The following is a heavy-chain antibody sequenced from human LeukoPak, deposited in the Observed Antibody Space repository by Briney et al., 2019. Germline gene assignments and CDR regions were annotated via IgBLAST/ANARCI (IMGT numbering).Heavy chain of an antibody. D-gene: IGHD4-11*01. CDR3: ARDPTVTTQFDY. V-gene: IGHV1-2*02. CDR1: GYTFTRYY. Sequence: ASVKVSCKASGYTFTRYYMHWVRQAPGQGLEWMGWINPNSGGTNYAQKFQGRVTMTRDTSISTAYMELSRLRSDDTAVYYCARDPTVTTQFDYWGQGTLVTVSS. J-gene: IGHJ4*02. CDR2: INPNSGGT.